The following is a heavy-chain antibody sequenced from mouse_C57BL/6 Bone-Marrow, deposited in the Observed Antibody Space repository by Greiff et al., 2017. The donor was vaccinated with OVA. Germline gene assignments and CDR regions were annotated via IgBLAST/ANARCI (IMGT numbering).Heavy chain of an antibody. V-gene: IGHV7-4*01. CDR2: IRNKANGNTT. J-gene: IGHJ2*01. D-gene: IGHD6-1*01. CDR1: GFTFTDYY. CDR3: VKGVGFLYYLDY. Sequence: EVQVVESGGGLVQPGASLRLSCAASGFTFTDYYMSWVRQPPGKAPEWLALIRNKANGNTTEYNASVKGRFTISRDNSQNILYLQKNTLRAEDSATYYCVKGVGFLYYLDYWGQGTTLTVSS.